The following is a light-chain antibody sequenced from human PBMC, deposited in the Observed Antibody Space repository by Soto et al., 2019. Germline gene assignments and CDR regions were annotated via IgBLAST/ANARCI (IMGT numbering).Light chain of an antibody. J-gene: IGKJ1*01. CDR3: LQDYDYPRT. V-gene: IGKV1-6*01. Sequence: AIQMTQSPSSLSASVGDRVTSTCRASQGIRSDLGWYQQRPGEAPKLLIYGTSSLQSGVPSRFSGSGSGTDFTLTISSLQPEDFATYYCLQDYDYPRTFGQGNKVEI. CDR2: GTS. CDR1: QGIRSD.